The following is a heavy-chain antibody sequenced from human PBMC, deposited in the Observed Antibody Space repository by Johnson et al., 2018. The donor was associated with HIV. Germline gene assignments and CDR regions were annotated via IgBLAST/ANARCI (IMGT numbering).Heavy chain of an antibody. V-gene: IGHV3-23*04. D-gene: IGHD3/OR15-3a*01. CDR1: GFTFSSYG. J-gene: IGHJ3*02. Sequence: VQLVESGGGLVHPGGSLRLSCGASGFTFSSYGMTWVRQAPGKGLEWVSGISGSGTSTYYADYVTGRFTIFRDNARNTMYLQMNSLRVDDTAVYYCAKGPAAVFGLVADIWGQGTKVTVSS. CDR3: AKGPAAVFGLVADI. CDR2: ISGSGTST.